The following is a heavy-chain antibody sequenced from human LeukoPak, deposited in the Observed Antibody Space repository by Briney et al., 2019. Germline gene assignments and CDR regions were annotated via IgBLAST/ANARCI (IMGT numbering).Heavy chain of an antibody. CDR3: ARDGEVVVPAAILVSPDYHFDY. V-gene: IGHV1-18*01. Sequence: ASVKVSCKASGYTFTSYGISWVRQATGQGLEWMGWISAYNGNTNYAQKLQGRVTMTTDTSTSTAYMELRSLRSDDTAVYYCARDGEVVVPAAILVSPDYHFDYWGQGTLVTVSS. D-gene: IGHD2-2*02. CDR2: ISAYNGNT. J-gene: IGHJ4*02. CDR1: GYTFTSYG.